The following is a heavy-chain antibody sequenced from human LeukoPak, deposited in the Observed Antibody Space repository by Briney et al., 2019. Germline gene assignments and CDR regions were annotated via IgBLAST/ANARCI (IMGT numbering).Heavy chain of an antibody. Sequence: GKSLKISCKGSGYSFSSYWIGWVRQMAGKGLEWMGIIYPGDSDTRYSPSFQGQVTISVDKSISTAYLQWSSLKASDTAMYYCAKQYDFWSGPRPDWFDPWGQGTLVTVSS. J-gene: IGHJ5*02. CDR3: AKQYDFWSGPRPDWFDP. V-gene: IGHV5-51*01. CDR2: IYPGDSDT. D-gene: IGHD3-3*01. CDR1: GYSFSSYW.